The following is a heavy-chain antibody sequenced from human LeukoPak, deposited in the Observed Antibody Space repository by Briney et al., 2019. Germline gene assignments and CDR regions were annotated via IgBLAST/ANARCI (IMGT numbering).Heavy chain of an antibody. Sequence: GASVKVSCKASGYTFTAYYMHWVRQAPGQGLEWMGGITPIYGTANYAQKFQGRVTVTADKSTSTAYMDLSSLRFEDTAVYYCARKFLGSRGYYFDYWGQGTLVTVSS. CDR2: ITPIYGTA. J-gene: IGHJ4*02. CDR3: ARKFLGSRGYYFDY. CDR1: GYTFTAYY. V-gene: IGHV1-69*06. D-gene: IGHD3-10*01.